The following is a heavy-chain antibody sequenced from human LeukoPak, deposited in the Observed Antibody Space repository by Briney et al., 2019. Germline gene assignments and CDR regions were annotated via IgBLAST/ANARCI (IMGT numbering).Heavy chain of an antibody. CDR1: GFTFRSFA. J-gene: IGHJ4*02. CDR2: ISSSSSTI. Sequence: GGSLRLSCAASGFTFRSFAVSWVRQAPGKGLEWVSYISSSSSTIYYADSVKGRFTISRDNSKNTLYLQMNSLRAEDTAVYYCARCRSGGSCYLDYWGQGTLVTVSS. D-gene: IGHD2-15*01. V-gene: IGHV3-48*01. CDR3: ARCRSGGSCYLDY.